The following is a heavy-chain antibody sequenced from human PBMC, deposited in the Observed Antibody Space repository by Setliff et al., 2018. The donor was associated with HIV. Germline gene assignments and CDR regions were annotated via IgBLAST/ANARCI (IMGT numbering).Heavy chain of an antibody. Sequence: LSLTCAVYGGSFSGFYWTFIRQSPGKGLEWIGEVTHSGTTTYDPSLKRRITISVDTSKNQFSLKLTSVTAADTAVYYCAREVRSYYSFWSSEQNAFNYWGQGTMVTVSS. D-gene: IGHD3-3*01. V-gene: IGHV4-34*10. CDR2: VTHSGTT. J-gene: IGHJ3*01. CDR1: GGSFSGFY. CDR3: AREVRSYYSFWSSEQNAFNY.